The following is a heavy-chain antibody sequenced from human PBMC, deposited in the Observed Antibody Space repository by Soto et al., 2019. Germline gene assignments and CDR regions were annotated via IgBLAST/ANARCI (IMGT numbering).Heavy chain of an antibody. CDR2: INPNSGGT. V-gene: IGHV1-2*04. Sequence: ASVKVSCKASGYTFTGYYMHWVRQAPGQGLEWMGWINPNSGGTNYAQKFQGWVTMTRATSISTAYMELSRLRSDDTAVYYCARDLKYCSGGSCPLPGAFDIWGQGTMVTVSS. D-gene: IGHD2-15*01. J-gene: IGHJ3*02. CDR3: ARDLKYCSGGSCPLPGAFDI. CDR1: GYTFTGYY.